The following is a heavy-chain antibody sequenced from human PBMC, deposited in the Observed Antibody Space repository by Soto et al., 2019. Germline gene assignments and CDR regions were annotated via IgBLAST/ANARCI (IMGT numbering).Heavy chain of an antibody. CDR3: ARVHPPYDFWSGYYLSGKSGYYYYGMDV. V-gene: IGHV1-8*01. J-gene: IGHJ6*02. D-gene: IGHD3-3*01. CDR1: GYTFTSYD. Sequence: ASVKVSCKASGYTFTSYDINWVRQATGQGLEWMGWMNPNSGNTGYAQKFQGRVTMTRNTSISTAYMELSSLRSEDTAVYYCARVHPPYDFWSGYYLSGKSGYYYYGMDVWGQGTTVTVSS. CDR2: MNPNSGNT.